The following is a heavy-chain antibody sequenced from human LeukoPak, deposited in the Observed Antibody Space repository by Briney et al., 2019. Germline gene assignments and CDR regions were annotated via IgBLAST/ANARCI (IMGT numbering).Heavy chain of an antibody. Sequence: GGSLRLSCAASGFTVSSNYMSWVRQAPGKGLEWVSVIYSGGSAYYADSVKGRFTISRDNSKNTLYLQMNSLRAEDTAVYYCARNYDSSGYYDYWGQGTLVTVSS. CDR3: ARNYDSSGYYDY. CDR1: GFTVSSNY. V-gene: IGHV3-53*01. J-gene: IGHJ4*02. D-gene: IGHD3-22*01. CDR2: IYSGGSA.